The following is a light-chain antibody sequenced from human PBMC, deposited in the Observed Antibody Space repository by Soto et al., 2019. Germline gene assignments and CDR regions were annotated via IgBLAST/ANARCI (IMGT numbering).Light chain of an antibody. V-gene: IGKV3-15*01. CDR3: PNYTNGPPWP. Sequence: EIVMTQDPVTLSVSPGERATLSCRASQCVSSNLAWYHQNPGQAPRLLIYGASIRATGIPARFSGSGSGTEFTLTTSSLQPEELAVHYRPNYTNGPPWPFGQGTKV. CDR1: QCVSSN. J-gene: IGKJ1*01. CDR2: GAS.